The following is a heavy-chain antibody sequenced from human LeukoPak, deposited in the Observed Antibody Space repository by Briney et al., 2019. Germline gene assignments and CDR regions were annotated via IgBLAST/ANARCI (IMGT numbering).Heavy chain of an antibody. CDR3: ARDVRGSYYFHYYYGMDV. CDR2: INAGNGNT. CDR1: GYTFTSYA. V-gene: IGHV1-3*01. Sequence: ASVKVSCKASGYTFTSYAMHWVRQAPGQRLEWMGWINAGNGNTKYSQKFQGRATITRDTSASTAYMELSSLRSEDTAVYYCARDVRGSYYFHYYYGMDVWGQGTTVTVSS. D-gene: IGHD1-26*01. J-gene: IGHJ6*02.